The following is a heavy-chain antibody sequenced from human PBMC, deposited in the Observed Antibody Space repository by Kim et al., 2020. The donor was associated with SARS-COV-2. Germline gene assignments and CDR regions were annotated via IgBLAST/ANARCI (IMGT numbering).Heavy chain of an antibody. Sequence: GGSLRLSCAASGVTFSSYAMHWVRQAPGKGLEWVAVISYDGSNKYYADPVKGRFTISRDNSKNTLYLQMNSLRAEDTAVYYCARDLDYGGNSEWERAFD. CDR3: ARDLDYGGNSEWERAFD. CDR1: GVTFSSYA. J-gene: IGHJ3*02. V-gene: IGHV3-30*04. CDR2: ISYDGSNK. D-gene: IGHD4-17*01.